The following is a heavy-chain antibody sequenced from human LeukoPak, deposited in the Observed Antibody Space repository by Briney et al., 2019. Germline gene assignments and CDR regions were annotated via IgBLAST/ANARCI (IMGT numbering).Heavy chain of an antibody. J-gene: IGHJ3*02. CDR1: GFTFSNAW. D-gene: IGHD3-10*01. V-gene: IGHV3-15*01. CDR2: IKSKTDGGTT. Sequence: GGSLRLSCAASGFTFSNAWMSWVRRAPGKGLEWVGRIKSKTDGGTTDYAAPVKGRFTISRDDSKNTLYLQMNSLKTEDTAVYYCTTDSGPRYSNAFDIWGQGTMVTVSS. CDR3: TTDSGPRYSNAFDI.